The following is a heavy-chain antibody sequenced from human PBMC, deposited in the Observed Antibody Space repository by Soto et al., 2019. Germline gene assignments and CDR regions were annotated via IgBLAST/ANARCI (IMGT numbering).Heavy chain of an antibody. CDR1: GFTFSSYA. V-gene: IGHV3-23*01. J-gene: IGHJ4*02. CDR2: ISGSGGST. D-gene: IGHD2-2*01. Sequence: EVQQLESGGGLVQPGGSLRLSCAASGFTFSSYAMSWVRQAPGKGLEWVSAISGSGGSTYYADSVKGRFTIFRDNSKNSLYLLINRLRVEDTSVYYCAHSSTLTDYWGQGTLVTVSS. CDR3: AHSSTLTDY.